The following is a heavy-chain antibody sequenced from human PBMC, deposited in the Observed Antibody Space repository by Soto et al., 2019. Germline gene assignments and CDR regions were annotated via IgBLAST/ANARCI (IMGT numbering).Heavy chain of an antibody. CDR3: ARDGTRSSGGWFDP. CDR1: GYTFTGYY. CDR2: INPNSGGT. Sequence: ASVKVSCKASGYTFTGYYMHWVRQAPGQGLEWMGWINPNSGGTNYAQKFQGRVTMTRDTSISTAYMELSRLRSDDTAVYYCARDGTRSSGGWFDPFGQRTLVTVCS. D-gene: IGHD1-26*01. J-gene: IGHJ5*02. V-gene: IGHV1-2*02.